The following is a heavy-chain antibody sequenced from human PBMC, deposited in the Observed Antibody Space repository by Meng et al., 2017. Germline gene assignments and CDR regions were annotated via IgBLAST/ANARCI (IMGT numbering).Heavy chain of an antibody. CDR3: ARRAMGRGGSQDLGWFDP. J-gene: IGHJ5*02. CDR2: IIPIFGKA. Sequence: SVKVSCKASGGTFSSYAISWVRQAPGQGLEGMGGIIPIFGKANYAKKFQGRVTITADKSTSTAYMELSSQRSEDTAVDYCARRAMGRGGSQDLGWFDPWGQGTLVTVSS. V-gene: IGHV1-69*06. CDR1: GGTFSSYA. D-gene: IGHD3-10*01.